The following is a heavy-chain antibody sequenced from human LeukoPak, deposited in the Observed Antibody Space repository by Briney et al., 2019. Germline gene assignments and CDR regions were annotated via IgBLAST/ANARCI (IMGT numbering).Heavy chain of an antibody. CDR3: AKVGKTGYSSSWFLIFDY. CDR1: GFTFSNYV. V-gene: IGHV3-30*02. CDR2: IQKDGGSK. Sequence: SGGSLRLSCAASGFTFSNYVMNWVRQAPGKGLEGVTFIQKDGGSKFYADSVKGRFTISRDNSKKTVYLQMSSLTIKDTAVYYCAKVGKTGYSSSWFLIFDYWGQGTLVTVSS. J-gene: IGHJ4*02. D-gene: IGHD6-13*01.